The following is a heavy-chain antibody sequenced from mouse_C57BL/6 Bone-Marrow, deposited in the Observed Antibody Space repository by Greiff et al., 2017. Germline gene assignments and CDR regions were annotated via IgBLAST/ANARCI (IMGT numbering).Heavy chain of an antibody. CDR2: ISNGGGST. CDR3: ASLYYYGSSYDYYAMDY. CDR1: GFTFSDYY. Sequence: EVHLVESGGGLVQPGGSLKLSCAASGFTFSDYYMYWVRQTPEKRLEWVAYISNGGGSTYYPDTVKGRFTISRDNAKNTLYLQMSRLKSEDTAMYYCASLYYYGSSYDYYAMDYWGQGTSVTVSS. D-gene: IGHD1-1*01. J-gene: IGHJ4*01. V-gene: IGHV5-12*01.